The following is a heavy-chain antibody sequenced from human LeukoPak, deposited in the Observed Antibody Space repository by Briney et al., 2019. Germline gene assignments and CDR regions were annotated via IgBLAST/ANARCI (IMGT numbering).Heavy chain of an antibody. CDR3: ARTNSGSYLAAYYYYYGMDV. V-gene: IGHV4-34*01. CDR2: INHSGST. CDR1: GGSFRGYY. Sequence: SETLSLTCAVHGGSFRGYYWSWIRQTPGKGGERSGEINHSGSTNYNPSLKSRVTISVDTSKNQFSLKLSSVTAADTAVYYCARTNSGSYLAAYYYYYGMDVWGQGTTVTVSS. D-gene: IGHD1-26*01. J-gene: IGHJ6*02.